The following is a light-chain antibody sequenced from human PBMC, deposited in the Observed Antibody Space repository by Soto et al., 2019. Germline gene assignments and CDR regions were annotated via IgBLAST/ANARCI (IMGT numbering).Light chain of an antibody. CDR2: EVN. CDR3: CSYAGSNTYV. V-gene: IGLV2-23*02. Sequence: QSALTQPASVSGSPGQSITISCTGTSSDVGSYNLVSWYQHHPGKAPKLMIYEVNKWPSGVSNRISGSKSGNTASLTISGLQAEDEADYYCCSYAGSNTYVFGTGTRSPS. CDR1: SSDVGSYNL. J-gene: IGLJ1*01.